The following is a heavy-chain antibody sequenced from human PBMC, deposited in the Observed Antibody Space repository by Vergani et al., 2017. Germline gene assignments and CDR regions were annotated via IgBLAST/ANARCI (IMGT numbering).Heavy chain of an antibody. CDR3: AKGEGAGPVHFY. Sequence: VQLVESGGGLVQPGRSLRLSCAASGFTFSSYGMHWVRQAPGKGLEWVAVIWYDGSNKYYADSVKGRFTISRDNSKNTLYLQMNSLRAEDTAVYYCAKGEGAGPVHFYWGQGTLVTVSS. V-gene: IGHV3-33*06. CDR2: IWYDGSNK. CDR1: GFTFSSYG. J-gene: IGHJ4*02. D-gene: IGHD6-19*01.